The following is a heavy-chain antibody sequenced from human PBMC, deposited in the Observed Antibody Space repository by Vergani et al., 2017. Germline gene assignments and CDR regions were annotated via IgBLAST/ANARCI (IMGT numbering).Heavy chain of an antibody. D-gene: IGHD2-2*01. Sequence: QVQLVQSGAEVKKPGSSVKVSCKASGGTFSSYTISWVRQAPGKGLEWMGGFDPEDGETIYAQKFQGRVTMTEDTSTDTAYMELSSLRFEDTAVYYCATACSSTRCYDAFDIWGQGTMVTVSS. CDR2: FDPEDGET. V-gene: IGHV1-24*01. J-gene: IGHJ3*02. CDR1: GGTFSSYT. CDR3: ATACSSTRCYDAFDI.